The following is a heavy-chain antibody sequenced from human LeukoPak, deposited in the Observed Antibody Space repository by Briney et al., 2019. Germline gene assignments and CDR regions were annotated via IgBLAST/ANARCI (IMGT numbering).Heavy chain of an antibody. Sequence: SETLSLTCTVSGDSVSGYYWSWIRQPPGKGLEWIGYIYYSGSTNYNPSLKSRVTMSVDTSKNQFSLKLTSVTAAGTAVYYCARDRFGRTTHFDYWGQGALVTVSS. CDR2: IYYSGST. V-gene: IGHV4-59*02. CDR3: ARDRFGRTTHFDY. CDR1: GDSVSGYY. D-gene: IGHD3-10*01. J-gene: IGHJ4*02.